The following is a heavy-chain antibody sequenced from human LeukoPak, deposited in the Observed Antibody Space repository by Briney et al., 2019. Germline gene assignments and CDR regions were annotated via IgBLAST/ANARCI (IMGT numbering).Heavy chain of an antibody. CDR2: INSGGSDT. CDR3: ARGGYHHGFDI. Sequence: GGSLRLSCAASGFTFSSYWMHWVRQAPGKGLVWVSRINSGGSDTIYADSVKGRFTISRDNAKSTVYLQMNSLKAEDTAVYYCARGGYHHGFDIWGQGTMVTVSS. CDR1: GFTFSSYW. J-gene: IGHJ3*02. V-gene: IGHV3-74*01. D-gene: IGHD2-15*01.